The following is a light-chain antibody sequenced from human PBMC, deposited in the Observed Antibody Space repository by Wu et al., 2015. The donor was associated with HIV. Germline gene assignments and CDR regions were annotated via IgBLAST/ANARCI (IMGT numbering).Light chain of an antibody. Sequence: EIVLTQSPATLSLSPGERATLSCRASQSVASFLAWYQQKPGQAPRLLIYDASNRATGIPARFSGSGSGTDFTLTISSLEPEDFAVYYCQQRRYLASVHFGQGTKLEIK. J-gene: IGKJ2*01. CDR1: QSVASF. V-gene: IGKV3-11*01. CDR3: QQRRYLASVH. CDR2: DAS.